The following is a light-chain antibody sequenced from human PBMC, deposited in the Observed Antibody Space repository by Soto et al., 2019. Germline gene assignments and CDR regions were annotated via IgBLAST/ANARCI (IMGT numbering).Light chain of an antibody. CDR2: DAS. Sequence: EIVLTQSPATLYLSPGERATLSCRASQSVSIYLAWYHQKPGQAPRLLIYDASNRATGIPARFSGSGSGTDFTLTISSLEPEDFAVYYCQQRSNWPQLTFGGGTKVEIK. V-gene: IGKV3-11*01. CDR3: QQRSNWPQLT. J-gene: IGKJ4*01. CDR1: QSVSIY.